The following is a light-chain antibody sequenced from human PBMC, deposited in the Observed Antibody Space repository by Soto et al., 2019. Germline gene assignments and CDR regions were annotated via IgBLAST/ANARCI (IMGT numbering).Light chain of an antibody. J-gene: IGLJ1*01. Sequence: QSALTQPASVCGSPGQAIAISCXGTSGDGGGYDYVSWYQQHPDKAPKLMIYEFTKRPSWVSNRFSGSKSGNTASLTISVLLPEDEAAYYCSSHTSGSTRVFGSGTKVTVL. CDR3: SSHTSGSTRV. V-gene: IGLV2-14*01. CDR1: SGDGGGYDY. CDR2: EFT.